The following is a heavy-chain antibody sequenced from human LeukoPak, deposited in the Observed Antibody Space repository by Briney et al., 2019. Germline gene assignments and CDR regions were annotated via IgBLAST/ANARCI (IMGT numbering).Heavy chain of an antibody. D-gene: IGHD4-23*01. Sequence: LRLSCAASGFTFSSYAMSWIRQQPGKGLEWIGYIYHTGDTFYNPSLKSRVTISLDTSQNQFSLKMTSVTGADTAMYYCGKVGGNSNSWGQGTLVTVSS. CDR2: IYHTGDT. J-gene: IGHJ5*02. CDR3: GKVGGNSNS. CDR1: GFTFSSYA. V-gene: IGHV4-31*02.